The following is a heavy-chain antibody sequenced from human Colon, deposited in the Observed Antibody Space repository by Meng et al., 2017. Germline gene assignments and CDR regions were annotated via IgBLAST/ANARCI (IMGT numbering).Heavy chain of an antibody. CDR2: ISGSGGST. Sequence: GESLKISCAASGFTFSSYAMSWVRQAPGKGLEWVSAISGSGGSTYYADSVKGRFTISRDNSKNTLYLQMNSLRAEDTAVYYCAKSDYDILTDYYWGGAFDIWGQGTMVTVSS. V-gene: IGHV3-23*01. D-gene: IGHD3-9*01. CDR3: AKSDYDILTDYYWGGAFDI. J-gene: IGHJ3*02. CDR1: GFTFSSYA.